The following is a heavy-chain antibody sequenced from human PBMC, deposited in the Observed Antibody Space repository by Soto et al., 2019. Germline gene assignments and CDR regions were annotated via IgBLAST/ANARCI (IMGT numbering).Heavy chain of an antibody. J-gene: IGHJ4*02. V-gene: IGHV4-59*08. CDR2: VFSSGST. Sequence: QVQLQESGPGLVKPSETLSLTCTVSGGSISNYYWSWIRQPPGKGLQWIGYVFSSGSTNYNPSLKRLVTRSVDTYMNQFSLTLSSVTAADTAVYYCARQSRDFDSWGQGSLVTVSS. CDR1: GGSISNYY. CDR3: ARQSRDFDS.